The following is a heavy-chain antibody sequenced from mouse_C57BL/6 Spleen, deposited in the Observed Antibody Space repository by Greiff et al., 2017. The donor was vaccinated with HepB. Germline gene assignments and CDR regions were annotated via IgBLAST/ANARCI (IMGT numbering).Heavy chain of an antibody. V-gene: IGHV1-15*01. CDR2: IDPETGGT. CDR3: TRDSSGYVWYFDY. CDR1: GYTFTDYE. D-gene: IGHD3-2*02. Sequence: VKLQQSGAELVRPGASVTLSCKASGYTFTDYEMHWVKQTPVHGLEWIGAIDPETGGTAYNQKFKGKAILTADKSSSTAYMELRSLTSEDSAVYYCTRDSSGYVWYFDYWGQGTTLTVSS. J-gene: IGHJ2*01.